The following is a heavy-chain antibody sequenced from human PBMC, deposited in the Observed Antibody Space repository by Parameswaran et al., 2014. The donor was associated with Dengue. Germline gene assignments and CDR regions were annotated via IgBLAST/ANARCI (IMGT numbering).Heavy chain of an antibody. CDR2: VFYSGRT. V-gene: IGHV4-59*01. J-gene: IGHJ4*02. Sequence: VRQAPGKGLQWVGYVFYSGRTNHSPSLKSRVTMSVDTSRNQFSLKLSSVTAADTAVYYCARARITVFGVITQYYFDLWGQGTLVTVSS. CDR3: ARARITVFGVITQYYFDL. D-gene: IGHD3-3*01.